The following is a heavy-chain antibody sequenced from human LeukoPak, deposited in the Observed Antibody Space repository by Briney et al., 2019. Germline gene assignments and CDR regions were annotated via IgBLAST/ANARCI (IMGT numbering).Heavy chain of an antibody. V-gene: IGHV4-59*01. CDR2: IYYSGST. CDR3: ARAGGHEGFDY. CDR1: GGSISSYY. J-gene: IGHJ4*02. D-gene: IGHD5-12*01. Sequence: SETLSLTCTVSGGSISSYYWSWIRQPPGKGLEWIGYIYYSGSTNYNPSLKSRVTISVDTSKNQFSLKLSSVTAADTAVYYCARAGGHEGFDYWGQGTLVTVSS.